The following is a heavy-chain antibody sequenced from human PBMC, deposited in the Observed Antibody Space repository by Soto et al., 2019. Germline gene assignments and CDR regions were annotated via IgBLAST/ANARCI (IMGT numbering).Heavy chain of an antibody. D-gene: IGHD1-7*01. CDR1: GHTFTITRFP. Sequence: VHLVQSGAEVKKPGASVRLSCQASGHTFTITRFPMHWVRQAPGQRLEWMGLINVGNENTKYSQKFQCRVTITRDPSALTAYMELSGLRSEDPAVYYGALGYNWNYYFDYCGQGTLVTVSS. V-gene: IGHV1-3*01. CDR2: INVGNENT. J-gene: IGHJ4*02. CDR3: ALGYNWNYYFDY.